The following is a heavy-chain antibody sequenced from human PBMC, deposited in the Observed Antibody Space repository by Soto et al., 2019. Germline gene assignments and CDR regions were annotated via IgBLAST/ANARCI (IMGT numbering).Heavy chain of an antibody. CDR2: IFYSGRT. J-gene: IGHJ4*02. CDR3: AFQYSGSHFDY. V-gene: IGHV4-30-4*01. Sequence: PSETLSLTCSVSGGSISSGDYYWSWIRQPPGKGLEWIGYIFYSGRTYYNPSLRSRATISIDTSKSQFPLKLTSVTAADTAVYFCAFQYSGSHFDYWGQGTLVT. D-gene: IGHD1-26*01. CDR1: GGSISSGDYY.